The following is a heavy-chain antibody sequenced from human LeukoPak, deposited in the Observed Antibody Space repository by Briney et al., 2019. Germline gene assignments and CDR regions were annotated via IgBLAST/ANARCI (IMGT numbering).Heavy chain of an antibody. CDR3: ARSRGRGYSDY. D-gene: IGHD6-25*01. V-gene: IGHV4-4*07. CDR2: IYASGSI. J-gene: IGHJ4*02. Sequence: SETLSLTCTVSGGSISGYYWSWIRQPAGKGLEWIGRIYASGSINFNPSLQSRVTMSLDTSKNQFSLQLSSVTAADTAVYYCARSRGRGYSDYWGQGTLVTVSS. CDR1: GGSISGYY.